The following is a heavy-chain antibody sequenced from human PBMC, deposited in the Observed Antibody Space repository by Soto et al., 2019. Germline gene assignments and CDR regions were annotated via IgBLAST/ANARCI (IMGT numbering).Heavy chain of an antibody. CDR1: GGSISSGGYY. J-gene: IGHJ4*02. CDR2: IYYSGGT. V-gene: IGHV4-31*03. D-gene: IGHD6-13*01. CDR3: ASVSSSWYYFDY. Sequence: PSETLSLTCTVSGGSISSGGYYWSWIRQHPGKGLEWIGYIYYSGGTYYNPSLKSRVTISVDTSKNQFSLKLSSVTAADTAVYYCASVSSSWYYFDYWGQGTLVTVSS.